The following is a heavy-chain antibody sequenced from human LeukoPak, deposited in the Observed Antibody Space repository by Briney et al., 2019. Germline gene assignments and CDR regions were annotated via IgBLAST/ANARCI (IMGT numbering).Heavy chain of an antibody. CDR3: ARLRAFYFDY. V-gene: IGHV4-30-2*01. CDR1: GGSISSGGYS. Sequence: SQTLSLTCAVTGGSISSGGYSWSWIRQPPGKGLEWIGYIYHSGSTYYNPSLKSRVTISVDRSKNQFSLKLSSVTAADTAVYYCARLRAFYFDYWAREPWSPSPQ. J-gene: IGHJ4*02. D-gene: IGHD3-16*01. CDR2: IYHSGST.